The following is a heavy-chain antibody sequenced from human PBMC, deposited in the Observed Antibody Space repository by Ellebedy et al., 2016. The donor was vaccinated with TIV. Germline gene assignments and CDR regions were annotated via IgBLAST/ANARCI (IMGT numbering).Heavy chain of an antibody. CDR2: INKEGSEK. Sequence: GESLKISCAGSGFTFSFYWMSWVRQAPGKGPEWVANINKEGSEKFYVDSVKGRFTISRDNAKNSLYLQMNSLRAEDTAVYYCASPPGVVALWGQGTLVTVSS. J-gene: IGHJ4*02. CDR3: ASPPGVVAL. V-gene: IGHV3-7*03. D-gene: IGHD3-10*01. CDR1: GFTFSFYW.